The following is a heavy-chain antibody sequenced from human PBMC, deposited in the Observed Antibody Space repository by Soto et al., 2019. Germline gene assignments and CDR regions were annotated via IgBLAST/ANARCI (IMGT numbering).Heavy chain of an antibody. D-gene: IGHD3-10*01. CDR3: ARSHPDTMNPGSYSNYDYYGMDV. CDR2: ISAYNGNT. CDR1: GYTFTSYG. Sequence: APMKVSCKSSGYTFTSYGISWVRQAPGQGLEWMGWISAYNGNTNYAQKLQGRVTMTTDTSTSTAYMELSSLRSEDTAVYYCARSHPDTMNPGSYSNYDYYGMDVWGQGTTVTVS. V-gene: IGHV1-18*01. J-gene: IGHJ6*02.